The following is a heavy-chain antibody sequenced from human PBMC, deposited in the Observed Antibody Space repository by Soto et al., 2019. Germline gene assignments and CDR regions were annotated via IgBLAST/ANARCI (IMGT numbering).Heavy chain of an antibody. J-gene: IGHJ1*01. V-gene: IGHV2-5*01. CDR2: IYWNDDK. D-gene: IGHD3-16*01. CDR1: GFSLSTSGVG. Sequence: YGPPMVNPTQTLTLTCTFSGFSLSTSGVGVGWIRQPPGKALEWLALIYWNDDKRYSPSLKSRLTITKDTSKNQVVLTMTKMDPVETATYDCAPSMGFGVDTWGQGSLVTVAS. CDR3: APSMGFGVDT.